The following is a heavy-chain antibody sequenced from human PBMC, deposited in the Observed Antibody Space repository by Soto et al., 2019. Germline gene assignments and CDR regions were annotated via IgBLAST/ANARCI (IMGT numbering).Heavy chain of an antibody. D-gene: IGHD3-10*01. J-gene: IGHJ4*02. CDR1: GDTFSFYS. CDR2: VNPILSMS. CDR3: ASNYASGSRACDS. V-gene: IGHV1-69*02. Sequence: QVQLVQSGAEVKSAGSSVKVSCKASGDTFSFYSISWVRQAPGLGLEWVGRVNPILSMSNYAQRFQGRVKMSANKSTGTAYMELRSLRSEATTIYYCASNYASGSRACDSWGQGARVTVSS.